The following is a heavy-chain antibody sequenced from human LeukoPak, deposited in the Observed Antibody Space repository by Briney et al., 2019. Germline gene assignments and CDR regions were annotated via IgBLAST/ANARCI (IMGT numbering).Heavy chain of an antibody. CDR2: IYTSGRT. CDR3: ARGGDGVTTSSFDH. D-gene: IGHD2-21*02. J-gene: IGHJ4*02. Sequence: SETLSLTCTVSGGSISSYYWSWIRQPPGKGLEWIGRIYTSGRTKYNPSLKSRLTMLVDTSKNQFSLKLSSVTAADTAVYFCARGGDGVTTSSFDHWGQGTLVTVSS. V-gene: IGHV4-4*07. CDR1: GGSISSYY.